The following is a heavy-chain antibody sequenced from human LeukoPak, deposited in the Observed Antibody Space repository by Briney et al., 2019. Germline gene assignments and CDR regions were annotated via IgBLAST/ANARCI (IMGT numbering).Heavy chain of an antibody. D-gene: IGHD3-9*01. J-gene: IGHJ4*02. CDR1: GFTFSSHT. V-gene: IGHV3-21*01. CDR3: ARDRFNYDALTGCYALDY. CDR2: ISKSKSHV. Sequence: GGSLRLSCAASGFTFSSHTMNWVRQAPGKGLEWVSSISKSKSHVSYADSVKGRFTISRDNAKNSLYLQMSSLRVEDTAVYYCARDRFNYDALTGCYALDYWGQGTLVTVSS.